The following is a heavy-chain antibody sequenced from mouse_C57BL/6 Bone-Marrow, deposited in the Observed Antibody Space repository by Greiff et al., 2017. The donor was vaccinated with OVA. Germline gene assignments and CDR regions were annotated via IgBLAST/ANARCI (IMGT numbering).Heavy chain of an antibody. CDR3: AREGDMDY. CDR2: ISSGGSYT. CDR1: GFTFSSYG. J-gene: IGHJ4*01. Sequence: EVQGVESGGDLVKPGGSLKLSCAASGFTFSSYGMSWVRQTPDKRLEWVATISSGGSYTYYPDSVKGRFTISRDNAKNTLYLQMSSLKSEDTALYYCAREGDMDYWGQGTSVTVSS. V-gene: IGHV5-6*01.